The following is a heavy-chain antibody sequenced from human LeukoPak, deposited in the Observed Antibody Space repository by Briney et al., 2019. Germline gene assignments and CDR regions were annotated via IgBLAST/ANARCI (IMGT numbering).Heavy chain of an antibody. CDR2: ISSSSSYM. CDR3: ARDRPYCSSTSCYPGMDV. D-gene: IGHD2-2*01. V-gene: IGHV3-21*01. CDR1: GFTFSSYS. J-gene: IGHJ6*02. Sequence: GGSLRLSCAASGFTFSSYSMNWVRQAPGKGLEWVSSISSSSSYMYYADSVKGRFTISRDNAKDSLYLQMNSLRAEDTAVYYCARDRPYCSSTSCYPGMDVWGQGTTVTVSS.